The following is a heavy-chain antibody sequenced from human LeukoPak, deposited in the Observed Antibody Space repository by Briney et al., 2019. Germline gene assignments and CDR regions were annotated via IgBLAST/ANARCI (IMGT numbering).Heavy chain of an antibody. Sequence: GGSLRLSCAASGFTFSSYSMNWVRQAPGKGLEWVSSISYTGTYIYYADSVKGRFTISRDNAQNSLYLQMNSLRAEDTAIYYCVRDRGTYRPIDYWGQGTLVTVSS. J-gene: IGHJ4*02. D-gene: IGHD1-26*01. CDR2: ISYTGTYI. CDR3: VRDRGTYRPIDY. V-gene: IGHV3-21*04. CDR1: GFTFSSYS.